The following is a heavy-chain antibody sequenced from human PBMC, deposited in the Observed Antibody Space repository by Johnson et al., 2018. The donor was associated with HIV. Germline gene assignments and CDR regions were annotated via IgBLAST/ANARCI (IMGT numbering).Heavy chain of an antibody. CDR1: GFTFSDYF. V-gene: IGHV3-72*01. CDR3: STDQAGDYVWGSYRYAFDI. D-gene: IGHD3-16*02. CDR2: ARNEANSYTI. Sequence: VQLVESGGGLVQPGGSLRLSCDTSGFTFSDYFIDWVRQAPGRGLEWLVRARNEANSYTIEYASSVRGSFCISRDNSKNSVFRQMNSLKTEDTAVYFCSTDQAGDYVWGSYRYAFDIWGQGTKVTVSS. J-gene: IGHJ3*02.